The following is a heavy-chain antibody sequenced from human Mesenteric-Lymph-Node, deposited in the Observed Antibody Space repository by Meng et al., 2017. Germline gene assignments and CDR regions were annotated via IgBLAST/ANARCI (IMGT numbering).Heavy chain of an antibody. D-gene: IGHD6-13*01. J-gene: IGHJ4*02. Sequence: GESLKISCAASGFTFSSYAMHWVRQAPGKGLEWVAVISYDGSNKYYADSVKGRFTISRDNSKNTLYLQMNSLRAEDTAVYYCARWPRSGAADTEDYWGQGTLVTVSS. V-gene: IGHV3-30*01. CDR3: ARWPRSGAADTEDY. CDR2: ISYDGSNK. CDR1: GFTFSSYA.